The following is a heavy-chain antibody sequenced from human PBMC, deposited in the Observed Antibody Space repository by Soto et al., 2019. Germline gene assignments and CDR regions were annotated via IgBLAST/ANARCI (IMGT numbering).Heavy chain of an antibody. CDR1: GFTFSSYA. CDR2: ISSNGGST. D-gene: IGHD2-2*01. V-gene: IGHV3-64*01. CDR3: ARGCSSTSCYEYRGYYYSYYMDV. Sequence: GGSLRLSFAASGFTFSSYAMHWVRQAPGKGLEYVSAISSNGGSTYYANSVKGRFTISRDNSKNTLYLQMGSLRAEDMAVYYCARGCSSTSCYEYRGYYYSYYMDVWGKGTTVTVSS. J-gene: IGHJ6*03.